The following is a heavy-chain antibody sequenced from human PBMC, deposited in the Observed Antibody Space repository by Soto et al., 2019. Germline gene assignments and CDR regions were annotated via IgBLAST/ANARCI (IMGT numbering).Heavy chain of an antibody. CDR2: IYYSGST. V-gene: IGHV4-31*03. J-gene: IGHJ6*02. Sequence: QVQLQESGPGLVKPSQTLSLTCTVSGGSISSGGYYWSWIRQHPGKGLEWIGYIYYSGSTYYNPSLRRGVTISVDTFKNQFSLKLSSVTAADTAVYYCASRGYSYGFSLGMDVWGQGTTVTVSS. CDR1: GGSISSGGYY. D-gene: IGHD5-18*01. CDR3: ASRGYSYGFSLGMDV.